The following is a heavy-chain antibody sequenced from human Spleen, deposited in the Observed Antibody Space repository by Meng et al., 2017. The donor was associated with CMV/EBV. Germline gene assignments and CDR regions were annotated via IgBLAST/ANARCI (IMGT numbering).Heavy chain of an antibody. V-gene: IGHV3-48*03. CDR2: INNSGGTI. D-gene: IGHD7-27*01. CDR1: GFTFSSFE. CDR3: AFLGTYFDY. J-gene: IGHJ4*02. Sequence: GGSLRLSCAASGFTFSSFEMNWVRQTPGKGLQWISYINNSGGTIYYADSVKGRFTISRDNAKNSLYLQMNSLRAEDTAVYYCAFLGTYFDYWGQGALVTVSS.